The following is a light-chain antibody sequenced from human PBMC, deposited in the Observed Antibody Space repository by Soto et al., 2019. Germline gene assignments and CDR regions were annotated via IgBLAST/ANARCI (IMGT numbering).Light chain of an antibody. J-gene: IGKJ2*01. CDR2: GSS. CDR1: QSVSNKY. CDR3: QQYGSSPPYT. V-gene: IGKV3-20*01. Sequence: EVGLTQSPGTLSLSPGERATLSCRASQSVSNKYLAWYQQKPGQAPRLLIFGSSDRATGIPDRFSGSGSGTDFTLTISRLEPEDCAVYYCQQYGSSPPYTFGQGTKLEIK.